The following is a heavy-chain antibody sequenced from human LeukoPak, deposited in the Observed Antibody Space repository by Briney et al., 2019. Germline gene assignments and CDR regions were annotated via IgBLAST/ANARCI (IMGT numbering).Heavy chain of an antibody. J-gene: IGHJ4*02. V-gene: IGHV4-4*02. CDR1: GGSISSNNW. Sequence: SSGTLSLTCDVSGGSISSNNWWSWVRQPPGKGLEWIGEIFHDGSANYKPSLKSRITISLDKSKNQFSLKVTSVTAADTAVYYCARVRDSGYGALDYWGQGIVVTVSS. CDR2: IFHDGSA. CDR3: ARVRDSGYGALDY. D-gene: IGHD5-18*01.